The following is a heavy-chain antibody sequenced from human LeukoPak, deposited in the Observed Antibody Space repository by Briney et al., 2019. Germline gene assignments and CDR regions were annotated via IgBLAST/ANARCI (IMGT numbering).Heavy chain of an antibody. CDR1: GHTFTSDY. CDR3: VGSRDRARSLDV. D-gene: IGHD6-13*01. V-gene: IGHV1-46*01. CDR2: INPSGGST. Sequence: ASVKVSCKASGHTFTSDYIHWVRQAPGQGLEWMGIINPSGGSTTYAQKFQGRVTLSRDTSTSTVYMELSSLRSEDTAVYYRVGSRDRARSLDVWGQGTTVTVSS. J-gene: IGHJ6*02.